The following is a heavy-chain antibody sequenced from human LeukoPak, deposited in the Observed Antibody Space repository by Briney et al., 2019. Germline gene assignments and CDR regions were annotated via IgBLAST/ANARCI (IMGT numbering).Heavy chain of an antibody. D-gene: IGHD3-16*01. CDR3: APRGDIEHSYGYGKWFDP. J-gene: IGHJ5*02. CDR1: GRSFMVYY. CDR2: INHSGST. V-gene: IGHV4-34*01. Sequence: PSETLSLTCAVYGRSFMVYYWTWIRQPPGKGLEWMGEINHSGSTNYNASLKNRVTISIDTSQNQFSLRLSSVTAANKDVYYCAPRGDIEHSYGYGKWFDPWGQGTRVTVSS.